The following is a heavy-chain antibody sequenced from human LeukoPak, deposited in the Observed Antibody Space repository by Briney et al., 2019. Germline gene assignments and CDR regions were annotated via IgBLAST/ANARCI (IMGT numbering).Heavy chain of an antibody. CDR2: INPNSGGT. CDR1: GYTFTGYY. CDR3: AREASVVTGVVYYFDY. Sequence: ASVKVSCKASGYTFTGYYMHWVRQAPGQGLEWMGWINPNSGGTNYAQKFQGRVTMTRDTSIGTAYMELSRLRSDDTAMYYCAREASVVTGVVYYFDYWGQGTLVAVSS. J-gene: IGHJ4*02. V-gene: IGHV1-2*02. D-gene: IGHD2-15*01.